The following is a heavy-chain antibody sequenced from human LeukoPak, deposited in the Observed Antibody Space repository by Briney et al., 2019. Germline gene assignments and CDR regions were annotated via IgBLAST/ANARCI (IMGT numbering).Heavy chain of an antibody. CDR1: GFTFSSYA. Sequence: GSLRLSCAASGFTFSSYAMPWVRQAPGKGLGWVAVISYDGSNKYYADSVKGRFTISRDNSKNTLYLQMNSLRAEDTAVYYCARSSRPAGAFDYWGQGTLVTVSS. CDR2: ISYDGSNK. D-gene: IGHD3-10*01. CDR3: ARSSRPAGAFDY. V-gene: IGHV3-30-3*01. J-gene: IGHJ4*02.